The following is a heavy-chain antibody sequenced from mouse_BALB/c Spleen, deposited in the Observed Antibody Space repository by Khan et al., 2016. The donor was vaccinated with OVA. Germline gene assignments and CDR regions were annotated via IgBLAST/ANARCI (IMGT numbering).Heavy chain of an antibody. D-gene: IGHD2-3*01. J-gene: IGHJ4*01. CDR1: GFSLTSYG. CDR3: ARCYDGYYYTVDY. CDR2: IWAGGST. Sequence: QMQLEESGPGLVAPSQSLSITCTVSGFSLTSYGVHWVRQPPGKGLEWLGVIWAGGSTYYTSALMSRRSISKDNTKSQVFLKMNSLQTDDTTMYYWARCYDGYYYTVDYWGQGTSVTVSS. V-gene: IGHV2-9*02.